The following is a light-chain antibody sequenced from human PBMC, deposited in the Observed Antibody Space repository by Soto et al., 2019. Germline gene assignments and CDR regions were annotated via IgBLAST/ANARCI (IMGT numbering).Light chain of an antibody. J-gene: IGLJ2*01. V-gene: IGLV2-11*01. CDR1: SRDVGGYNY. CDR2: DVS. CDR3: CSTRV. Sequence: QSALTQPRSVSGSPGQSVTISCTGTSRDVGGYNYFSWYQQHPGKAPKLMIYDVSKRPSGVPDRFSGSKSGNTASLTISGLQAEDEADYYCCSTRVFGGGTKLTVL.